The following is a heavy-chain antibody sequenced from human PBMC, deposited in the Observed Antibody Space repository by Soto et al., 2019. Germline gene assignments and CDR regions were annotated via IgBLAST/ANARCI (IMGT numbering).Heavy chain of an antibody. D-gene: IGHD3-22*01. CDR3: ARDVTYYYDSSGSIGGWFDP. CDR2: ISYDGSNK. J-gene: IGHJ5*02. CDR1: GFTFSSYA. Sequence: QVQLVESGGGVVQPGRSLRLSCAASGFTFSSYAMHWVRQAPGKGLEWVAVISYDGSNKYYADSVKGRFTISRDNSKNTLYLQMNSLRAEDTAVYYCARDVTYYYDSSGSIGGWFDPWGQGTLFTVSS. V-gene: IGHV3-30-3*01.